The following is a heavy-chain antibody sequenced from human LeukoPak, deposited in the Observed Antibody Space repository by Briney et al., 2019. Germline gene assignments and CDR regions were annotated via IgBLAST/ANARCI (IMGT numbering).Heavy chain of an antibody. J-gene: IGHJ5*02. CDR1: GGSISSGSYY. V-gene: IGHV4-61*02. CDR3: ARDGPYYDSSGYYKPNWFDP. D-gene: IGHD3-22*01. Sequence: SETLSLTCTVSGGSISSGSYYWSWIRQPAGKGLEWIGRIYTSGSTNYNPSLKSRVTISVDTSKNQFSLKLSSVTAADTAVYYCARDGPYYDSSGYYKPNWFDPWGQGTLVTVSS. CDR2: IYTSGST.